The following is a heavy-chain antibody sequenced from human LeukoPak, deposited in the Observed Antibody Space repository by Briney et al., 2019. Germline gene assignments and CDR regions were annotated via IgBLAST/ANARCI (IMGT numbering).Heavy chain of an antibody. CDR2: ISSSSSYI. V-gene: IGHV3-21*01. CDR1: GFTFSSYS. D-gene: IGHD3-22*01. J-gene: IGHJ4*02. CDR3: ARVITYSSGYQGFNY. Sequence: PGGSLRLTCADSGFTFSSYSMNWVRQAPGKGLEWVSSISSSSSYIYYADSVKGRFTISRDNAKNSLYLQMNSLRAEDTAVYYCARVITYSSGYQGFNYWGQGTLVTVSS.